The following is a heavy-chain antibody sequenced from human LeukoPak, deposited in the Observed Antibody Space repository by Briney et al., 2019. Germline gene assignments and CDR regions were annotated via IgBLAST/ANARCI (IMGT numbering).Heavy chain of an antibody. J-gene: IGHJ4*02. CDR3: AKDHGSRSLFDY. Sequence: GRSLRLSCAASGFTFDDYAMHWVRQAPGKGLEWVSGISWNSGSIGYADSVKGRFTISRDNSKNTLYLQMNSLRAEDTAVYYCAKDHGSRSLFDYWGQGTLVTVSS. V-gene: IGHV3-9*01. CDR2: ISWNSGSI. D-gene: IGHD6-13*01. CDR1: GFTFDDYA.